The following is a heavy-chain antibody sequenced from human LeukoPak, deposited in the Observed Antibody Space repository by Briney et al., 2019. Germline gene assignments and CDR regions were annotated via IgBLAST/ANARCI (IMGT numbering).Heavy chain of an antibody. CDR3: ARGVSSDF. CDR2: LSGSGTNI. D-gene: IGHD2-8*01. J-gene: IGHJ4*02. Sequence: GGSLRLSCATSQFIFSDHYMNWHRQAPGKGPEWLAYLSGSGTNIYYADSVKGRFTISRDNTKNLLFLQMTSLTAEDTAVYYCARGVSSDFWGQGTLVTVSS. V-gene: IGHV3-11*01. CDR1: QFIFSDHY.